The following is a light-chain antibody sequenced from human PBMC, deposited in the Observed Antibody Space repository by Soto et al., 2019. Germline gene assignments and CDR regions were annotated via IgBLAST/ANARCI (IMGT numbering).Light chain of an antibody. CDR2: DTS. CDR3: HQRYIWPPLT. V-gene: IGKV3-11*01. Sequence: EIVLTQSPATLSLSPGERATLSCRASQSVENSLAWFQQKRGQAPRLLIYDTSNRAAGIPDRFSGSGSGTDFTLTISSLEPEDFAVYYCHQRYIWPPLTFGGGTKVEIK. J-gene: IGKJ4*01. CDR1: QSVENS.